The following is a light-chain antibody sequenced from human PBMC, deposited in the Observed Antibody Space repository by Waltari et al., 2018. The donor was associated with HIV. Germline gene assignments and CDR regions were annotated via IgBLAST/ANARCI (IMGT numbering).Light chain of an antibody. CDR1: NLGDKY. CDR3: QVWDSSTAVI. Sequence: SYELTQPPSVSVSPGQTASITCSGDNLGDKYTSWYQQKPGQSPVLVIYQDIKRSSGIPGRFSGSNSWNSATLTISGTQTMDEADYYCQVWDSSTAVIFGGGTKLTVL. CDR2: QDI. V-gene: IGLV3-1*01. J-gene: IGLJ2*01.